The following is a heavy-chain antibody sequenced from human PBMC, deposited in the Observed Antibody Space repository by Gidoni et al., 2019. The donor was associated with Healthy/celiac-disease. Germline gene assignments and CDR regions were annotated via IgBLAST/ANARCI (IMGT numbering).Heavy chain of an antibody. D-gene: IGHD3-10*01. CDR1: GFTFDDYA. CDR3: AKDIGLLWFGDASNYYYYGMDV. V-gene: IGHV3-43*02. CDR2: ISGDGGST. J-gene: IGHJ6*02. Sequence: EVQLVESGGGVVQPGGSLRLSCAASGFTFDDYAMNWVRQAPGKGLGWVSLISGDGGSTYYADSVKGRFTISSDNSKNSLYLQMNSLRTEDTALYYCAKDIGLLWFGDASNYYYYGMDVWGQGTTVTVSS.